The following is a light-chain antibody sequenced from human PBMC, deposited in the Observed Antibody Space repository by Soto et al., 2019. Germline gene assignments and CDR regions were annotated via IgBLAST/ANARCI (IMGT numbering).Light chain of an antibody. CDR3: QSYNSYLWT. J-gene: IGKJ1*01. Sequence: DIQMTQSPTTLSASVGDRVTITCRAGQSISSWLAWYQQKPGKAPKLLIYDASSLESGVPSRFSGSGSGTEFTLTISSLQPDDFATYYCQSYNSYLWTFGQGIKVDIK. CDR2: DAS. CDR1: QSISSW. V-gene: IGKV1-5*01.